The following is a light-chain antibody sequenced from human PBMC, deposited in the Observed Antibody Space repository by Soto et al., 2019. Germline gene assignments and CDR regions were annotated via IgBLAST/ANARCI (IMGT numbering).Light chain of an antibody. Sequence: DIVMTQSPLSLPVTPGEPASISCRSSQSLLHSNGYNCLDWYLQKPWQSPQLLIYLGSNRASGVPDRFSGSGSGTDFTLKISRVEAEDVGVYYCMQALQTPVTFGGGTKVEIK. V-gene: IGKV2-28*01. CDR1: QSLLHSNGYNC. CDR3: MQALQTPVT. CDR2: LGS. J-gene: IGKJ4*01.